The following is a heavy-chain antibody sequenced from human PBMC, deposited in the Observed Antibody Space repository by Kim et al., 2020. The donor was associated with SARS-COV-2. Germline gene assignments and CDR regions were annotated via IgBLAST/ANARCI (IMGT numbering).Heavy chain of an antibody. J-gene: IGHJ4*02. D-gene: IGHD5-12*01. CDR3: AKGLRVVDIVATD. V-gene: IGHV3-33*06. Sequence: YADSVKGRFTISRDNSKNTLYLQMNSLRAEDTAVYYCAKGLRVVDIVATDWGQGTLVTVSS.